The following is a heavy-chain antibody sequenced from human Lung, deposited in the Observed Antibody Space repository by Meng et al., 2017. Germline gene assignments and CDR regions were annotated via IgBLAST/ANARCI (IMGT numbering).Heavy chain of an antibody. CDR2: ISVKNGEA. CDR3: ARYVPNGSFWYFDF. V-gene: IGHV1-18*01. D-gene: IGHD6-13*01. CDR1: GYIFTNYD. J-gene: IGHJ2*01. Sequence: QVQLVQHGPVPTKPGASIKVSCKASGYIFTNYDTSWVRKAPGQGLEWMGWISVKNGEAKYPQNFQGRVTMTTDTTTSTAYMELRSLTSDDTAVYYCARYVPNGSFWYFDFWGRGTLVTVFS.